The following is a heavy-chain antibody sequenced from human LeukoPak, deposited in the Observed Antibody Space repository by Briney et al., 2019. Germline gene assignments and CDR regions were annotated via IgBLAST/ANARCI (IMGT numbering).Heavy chain of an antibody. CDR1: GFTFSSYD. Sequence: PGGSLRLSCAASGFTFSSYDMSWVRQAPGKGLEWVSVISVSGGNTYYADSVKGRFTISRDNSKNTLYLQMNSLRAEDTAVYYCAKVALWCYCKSTSCYLDPWGQGTLVTVSS. V-gene: IGHV3-23*01. CDR2: ISVSGGNT. CDR3: AKVALWCYCKSTSCYLDP. J-gene: IGHJ5*02. D-gene: IGHD2-2*01.